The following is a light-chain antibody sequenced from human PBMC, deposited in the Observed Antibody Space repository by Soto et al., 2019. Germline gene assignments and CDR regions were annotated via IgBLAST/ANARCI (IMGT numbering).Light chain of an antibody. CDR3: QPFDNLPHT. CDR1: QDISNY. J-gene: IGKJ4*01. V-gene: IGKV1-33*01. Sequence: DIQMTQSPSSLSASVGDRVTITCQASQDISNYLNWYQQRPGKAPKLLIYDASNLETGVPSRFSGGGSGTDFTFTISSLQPEDIATYYCQPFDNLPHTFGGGTKVQIK. CDR2: DAS.